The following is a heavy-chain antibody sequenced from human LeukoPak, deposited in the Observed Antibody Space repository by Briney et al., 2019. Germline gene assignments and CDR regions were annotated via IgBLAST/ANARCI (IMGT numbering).Heavy chain of an antibody. Sequence: SETLSLTCAVYGGSFSGYYWSWIRQPPGKGLEWIGEINHSGSTNYNPSLKSRVTISVDTSKNQFSLKLSSATAADTAVYYCARGLPPHYWGQGTMVTVSS. CDR2: INHSGST. CDR1: GGSFSGYY. J-gene: IGHJ4*03. V-gene: IGHV4-34*01. CDR3: ARGLPPHY.